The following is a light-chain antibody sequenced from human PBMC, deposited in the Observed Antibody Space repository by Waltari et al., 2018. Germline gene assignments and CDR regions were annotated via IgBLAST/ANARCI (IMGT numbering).Light chain of an antibody. J-gene: IGKJ4*01. V-gene: IGKV1-5*03. CDR3: QHYNNYPPT. CDR1: QSISTW. CDR2: KAS. Sequence: DIQITQSPSILSASVGDTVTITCRTSQSISTWLAWYQQKPVKAPKLLISKASILESGVPSRFSGSGSGTEFTLTINSLQPDDFATFYCQHYNNYPPTFGGGTKVEIK.